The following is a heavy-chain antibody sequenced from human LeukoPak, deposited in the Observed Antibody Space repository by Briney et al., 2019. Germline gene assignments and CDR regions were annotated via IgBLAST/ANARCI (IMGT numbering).Heavy chain of an antibody. CDR1: GFTSTNFA. Sequence: ASVKVSCKASGFTSTNFAVQWVRQARGQRLEWIGWIIVGSGATKCAQDFQERVTITRDLSTSTLYIELRSLTSEDTAVYYCAADLSNPRMGASYLDSWGQGTLVTVSS. D-gene: IGHD3-16*01. J-gene: IGHJ5*01. CDR2: IIVGSGAT. V-gene: IGHV1-58*01. CDR3: AADLSNPRMGASYLDS.